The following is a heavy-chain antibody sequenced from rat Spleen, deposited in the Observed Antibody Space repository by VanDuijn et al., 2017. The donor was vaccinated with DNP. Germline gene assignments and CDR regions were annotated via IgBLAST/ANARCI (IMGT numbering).Heavy chain of an antibody. Sequence: QVQLKESGPGVVQPSQTLSLTCTVSGFSLTTYGVSWVRQPPGKGLEWIAAISSVGSTYYNSGLKSRLSISRDTSKSQVFLKMNSLQTEYTAIYFWARCTTGMDYWGQGVMVTVSS. CDR2: ISSVGST. V-gene: IGHV2S12*01. CDR1: GFSLTTYG. CDR3: ARCTTGMDY. D-gene: IGHD1-7*01. J-gene: IGHJ2*01.